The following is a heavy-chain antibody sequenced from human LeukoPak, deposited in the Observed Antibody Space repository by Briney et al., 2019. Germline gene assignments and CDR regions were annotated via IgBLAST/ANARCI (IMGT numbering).Heavy chain of an antibody. D-gene: IGHD6-19*01. CDR3: ATTAVAGSYDAFDI. J-gene: IGHJ3*02. CDR1: GGTFSSYA. V-gene: IGHV1-69*04. CDR2: IIPILGIA. Sequence: ASVKVSCKASGGTFSSYAISWVRQAPGQGLEWMGRIIPILGIANYAQKFQGRVTITADKSTSTAYMELSSLRSEDTAVYYCATTAVAGSYDAFDIWGQGTMVTVSS.